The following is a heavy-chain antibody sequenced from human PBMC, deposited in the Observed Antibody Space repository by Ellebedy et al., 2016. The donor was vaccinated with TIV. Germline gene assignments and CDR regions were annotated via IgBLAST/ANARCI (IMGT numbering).Heavy chain of an antibody. J-gene: IGHJ4*02. Sequence: GESLKISXAASGFTFSDYAMHWVRQAPGKGLEWVAVISYEGSNKYYAASVQGRFTISRDNSKSMVFLDMNNLRNEDPAVYYCAREGKQCLILTDFNNWGQGTLVTVSS. D-gene: IGHD6-19*01. V-gene: IGHV3-30*01. CDR2: ISYEGSNK. CDR1: GFTFSDYA. CDR3: AREGKQCLILTDFNN.